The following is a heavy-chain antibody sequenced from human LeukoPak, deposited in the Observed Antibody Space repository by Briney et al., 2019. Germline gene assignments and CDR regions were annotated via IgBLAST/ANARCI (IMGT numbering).Heavy chain of an antibody. Sequence: ASVKVSCKASGGSFSSYAISWVRQAPGQGLEWMGWMNPNSGNTGYAQKFQGRVTMTRNTSISTAYMELSSLRSEDTAVYYCASYWGWYSSGWQEYYYYGMDVWGQGTTVTVSS. CDR2: MNPNSGNT. CDR3: ASYWGWYSSGWQEYYYYGMDV. J-gene: IGHJ6*02. V-gene: IGHV1-8*02. D-gene: IGHD6-19*01. CDR1: GGSFSSYA.